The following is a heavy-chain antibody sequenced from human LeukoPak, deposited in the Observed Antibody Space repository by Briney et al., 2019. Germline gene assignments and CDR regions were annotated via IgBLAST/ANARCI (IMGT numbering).Heavy chain of an antibody. Sequence: GGSLRLSCAAPGFFFDNYAIHWVRQAPGKGLEWVSLISGDGGSTFYADSVRGRFTTSRDNTRKSPSLQMISLSSEDTAFYYCARESETSGWYDYWGQGTLVTVSS. D-gene: IGHD6-19*01. CDR2: ISGDGGST. CDR3: ARESETSGWYDY. J-gene: IGHJ4*02. V-gene: IGHV3-43*02. CDR1: GFFFDNYA.